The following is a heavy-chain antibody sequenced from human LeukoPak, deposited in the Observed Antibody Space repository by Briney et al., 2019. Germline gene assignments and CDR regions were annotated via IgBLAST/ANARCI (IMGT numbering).Heavy chain of an antibody. CDR1: GGSFSGFY. CDR3: ARGQGWRYGMDV. CDR2: INHSGST. D-gene: IGHD6-19*01. J-gene: IGHJ6*02. Sequence: PSETLSLTCTVSGGSFSGFYWSWIRQPPGKGLEWIGEINHSGSTNYNPSLKSRVTISVDTSKNQFSLKLSSVTAADTAVYYCARGQGWRYGMDVWGQGTTVTVSS. V-gene: IGHV4-34*01.